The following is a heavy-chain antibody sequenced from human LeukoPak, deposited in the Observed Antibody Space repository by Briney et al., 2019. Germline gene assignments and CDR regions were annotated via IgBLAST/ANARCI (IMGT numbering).Heavy chain of an antibody. CDR3: ARDGLWFRELWCYYMDV. CDR1: GFTFSTYS. Sequence: PGGSLRLSCAASGFTFSTYSMNWVRQAPGKGLEWVSYISGSSSTIYYADSVKGRFTISRDNAKNSLYLQMSSLRDEDTAVYYCARDGLWFRELWCYYMDVWGKGTTVTVSS. CDR2: ISGSSSTI. J-gene: IGHJ6*03. V-gene: IGHV3-48*02. D-gene: IGHD3-10*01.